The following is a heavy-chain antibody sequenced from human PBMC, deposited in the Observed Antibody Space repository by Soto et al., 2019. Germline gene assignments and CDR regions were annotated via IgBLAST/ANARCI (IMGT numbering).Heavy chain of an antibody. D-gene: IGHD1-26*01. J-gene: IGHJ6*02. Sequence: ASETRSLPCTGSGGSISSSSYYWAWVRQPPGKGLEWIGSIYYSGSTYYNPSLKSRVTISVDTSKNHFSLKLSSVSAPDTAVYYCALLKSGQYHYGMDVWGQATTVTVS. V-gene: IGHV4-39*02. CDR3: ALLKSGQYHYGMDV. CDR1: GGSISSSSYY. CDR2: IYYSGST.